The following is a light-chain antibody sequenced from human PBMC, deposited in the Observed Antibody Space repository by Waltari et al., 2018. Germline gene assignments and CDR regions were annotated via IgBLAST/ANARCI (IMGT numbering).Light chain of an antibody. CDR2: SNK. CDR1: SSNIGSNT. V-gene: IGLV1-44*01. J-gene: IGLJ3*02. Sequence: QSVLTQPPSASGTPGQRVTISCSGSSSNIGSNTVNWSQQLPGTAPKLLIYSNKQRAAGGPDRFSGSKSGTSAALASSGLQAEDEADYYCAAWDDSLNGWVFGGGTKLTVL. CDR3: AAWDDSLNGWV.